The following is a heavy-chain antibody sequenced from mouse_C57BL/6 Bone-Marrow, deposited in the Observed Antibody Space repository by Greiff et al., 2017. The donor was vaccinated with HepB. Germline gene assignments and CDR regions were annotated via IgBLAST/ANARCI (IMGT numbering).Heavy chain of an antibody. CDR2: IYPGSGST. D-gene: IGHD2-2*01. CDR3: ARGWLRRRTWFAY. V-gene: IGHV1-55*01. Sequence: QVQLQQPGAELVKPGASVKMSCKASSYTFTSYWITWVKQRPGQGLEWIGDIYPGSGSTNYNEKFKSKATLTVDTSSSTAYMQLSSLTSEDSAVYYCARGWLRRRTWFAYWGQGTLVTVSA. J-gene: IGHJ3*01. CDR1: SYTFTSYW.